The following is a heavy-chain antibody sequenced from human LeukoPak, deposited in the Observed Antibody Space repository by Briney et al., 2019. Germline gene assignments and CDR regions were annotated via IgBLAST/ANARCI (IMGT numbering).Heavy chain of an antibody. CDR3: ARSVVPAGAWFDP. CDR1: GLPFSSYT. V-gene: IGHV3-21*01. CDR2: ITGGSNYM. J-gene: IGHJ5*02. D-gene: IGHD2-2*01. Sequence: GGSLRLSCAASGLPFSSYTMNWVRQAPGRGLEWVSSITGGSNYMYYRDSVKGRFTISRDNAGNSLYLEMNSLRADDTAMYFCARSVVPAGAWFDPWGQGTLVTVSS.